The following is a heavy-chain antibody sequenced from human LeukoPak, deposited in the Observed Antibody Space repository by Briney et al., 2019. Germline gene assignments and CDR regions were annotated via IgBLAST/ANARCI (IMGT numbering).Heavy chain of an antibody. Sequence: SETLSLTCTVSGGSISSYYWSWIRQPPGKGLEWIGYIYYSGSTNYNPSLKSRVTISVGTSKNQFSLKLSSVTAADTAVYYCARVWEMATLDYWGQGTLVTVSS. D-gene: IGHD5-24*01. J-gene: IGHJ4*02. CDR3: ARVWEMATLDY. CDR2: IYYSGST. CDR1: GGSISSYY. V-gene: IGHV4-59*01.